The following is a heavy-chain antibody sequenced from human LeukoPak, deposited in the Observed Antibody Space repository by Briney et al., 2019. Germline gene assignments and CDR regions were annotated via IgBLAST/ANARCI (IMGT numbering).Heavy chain of an antibody. CDR2: IYYSGST. J-gene: IGHJ4*02. Sequence: SETLSLTCTVSGASVSSGSYYWNWLRQPPGMGLEWIGYIYYSGSTNYNPSLKSRVTISVDTSKNQFSLNLISVTAADTAEYYCAREPFGGKPFDYWGQGTLVTVSS. CDR3: AREPFGGKPFDY. V-gene: IGHV4-61*01. CDR1: GASVSSGSYY. D-gene: IGHD4-23*01.